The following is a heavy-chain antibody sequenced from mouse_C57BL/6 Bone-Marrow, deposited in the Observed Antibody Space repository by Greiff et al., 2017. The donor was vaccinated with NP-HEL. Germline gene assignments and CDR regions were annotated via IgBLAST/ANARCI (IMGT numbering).Heavy chain of an antibody. Sequence: EVKLMESGPGLVKPSQSLSLTCSVTGYSITSGYYWNWIRQFPGNKLEWMGYISYDGSNNYNPSLKNRISITRDTSKNQFFLKLNSVTTEDTATYYCARGLYDYDDAMDYWGQGTSVTVSS. D-gene: IGHD2-4*01. CDR2: ISYDGSN. CDR3: ARGLYDYDDAMDY. J-gene: IGHJ4*01. V-gene: IGHV3-6*01. CDR1: GYSITSGYY.